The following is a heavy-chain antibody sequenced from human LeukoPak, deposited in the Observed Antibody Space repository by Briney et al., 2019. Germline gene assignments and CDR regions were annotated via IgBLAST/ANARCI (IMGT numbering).Heavy chain of an antibody. CDR1: GFTFRNAG. V-gene: IGHV3-33*01. J-gene: IGHJ3*02. Sequence: GGSLRLSCAASGFTFRNAGMHWVRQAPGKGLEWVAIIWWGGSKKYYADSVKGRFTISRDDSKNTLYLQMNSLRAEDTAMYYCAREVGTPQAFDIWGQGTMVTVSS. CDR2: IWWGGSKK. CDR3: AREVGTPQAFDI. D-gene: IGHD1-26*01.